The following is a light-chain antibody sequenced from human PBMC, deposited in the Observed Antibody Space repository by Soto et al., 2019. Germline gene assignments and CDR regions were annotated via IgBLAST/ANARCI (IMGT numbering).Light chain of an antibody. Sequence: EIVLTQSPGTLSLSPGERATLSCRASQSVSSSYLAWYQQKPGQAPRLLIYGASSRATGIPDRFSGSGSETDDTLTISRLEPEDFAVYYCQQNGSSPETFGQGTKGEIK. J-gene: IGKJ1*01. CDR2: GAS. CDR3: QQNGSSPET. CDR1: QSVSSSY. V-gene: IGKV3-20*01.